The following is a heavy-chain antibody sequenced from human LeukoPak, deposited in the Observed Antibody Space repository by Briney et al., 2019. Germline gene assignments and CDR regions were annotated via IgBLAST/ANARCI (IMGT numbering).Heavy chain of an antibody. Sequence: GGSLRLSCSASGFTFNRFYLHWVRQAPGKGLEFVSHISSNGATTYYADSVKGRFTISRDNSENTLCLQMSSLRADDTAVYYCVKDRSIAAPNNDFFDSWGQGALVTVSS. D-gene: IGHD6-6*01. J-gene: IGHJ4*02. CDR2: ISSNGATT. V-gene: IGHV3-64D*06. CDR3: VKDRSIAAPNNDFFDS. CDR1: GFTFNRFY.